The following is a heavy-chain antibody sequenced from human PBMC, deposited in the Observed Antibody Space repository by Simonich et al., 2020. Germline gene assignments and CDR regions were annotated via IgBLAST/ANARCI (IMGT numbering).Heavy chain of an antibody. Sequence: QVQLVQSGAEVKKPGASVKVSCKASGYTFTSYGISWVRQAPGQGLECMGRSSNYNGNTNHAQKLQGRVNMTTDTPASTAYMKLRSLRSDDTAVYYCARSTTGTTAFDIWGQGTMVTVSS. D-gene: IGHD1-1*01. CDR2: SSNYNGNT. J-gene: IGHJ3*02. CDR1: GYTFTSYG. V-gene: IGHV1-18*01. CDR3: ARSTTGTTAFDI.